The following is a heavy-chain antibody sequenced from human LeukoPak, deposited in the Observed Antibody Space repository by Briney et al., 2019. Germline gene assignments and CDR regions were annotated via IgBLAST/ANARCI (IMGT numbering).Heavy chain of an antibody. J-gene: IGHJ4*02. CDR2: IYYSGST. CDR1: EFTFSGYT. V-gene: IGHV4-39*01. D-gene: IGHD3-10*01. CDR3: ARHYGP. Sequence: KTGGSLRLSCAASEFTFSGYTMNWVRQPPGKGLEWIGSIYYSGSTYYNPSLKSRVTISVDTSKNQFSLKLNSVTATDTAVYYCARHYGPWGQGTLVTVSS.